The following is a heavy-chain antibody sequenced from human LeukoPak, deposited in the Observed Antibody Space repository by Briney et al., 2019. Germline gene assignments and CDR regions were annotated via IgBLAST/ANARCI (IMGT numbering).Heavy chain of an antibody. CDR3: ARVDCSGGSCLFDY. CDR1: GGSISSGSYY. D-gene: IGHD2-15*01. J-gene: IGHJ4*02. V-gene: IGHV4-61*02. CDR2: IYTSGST. Sequence: SETLSLTCTVSGGSISSGSYYWSWIRQPAGKGLEWIGRIYTSGSTNYNPSLKSRVTISVDTSKNQFSLKLSSVTAADTAVYYCARVDCSGGSCLFDYWGQGTLVTVSS.